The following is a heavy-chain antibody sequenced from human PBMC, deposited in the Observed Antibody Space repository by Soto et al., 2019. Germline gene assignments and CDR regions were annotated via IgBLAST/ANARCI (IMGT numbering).Heavy chain of an antibody. V-gene: IGHV4-31*03. CDR2: IYTSRTT. D-gene: IGHD2-15*01. CDR3: VRCHTRDYSIDF. Sequence: QVQLQESGPGLVKPSQTLSLTCTVSGDSFGSGSYYWCWLRQHPGKGLEWIGYIYTSRTTYYNPSLRSRVTISGDTSKNQFSLKLNSVTAADTAVYYCVRCHTRDYSIDFWGQGTLVTVSS. J-gene: IGHJ4*02. CDR1: GDSFGSGSYY.